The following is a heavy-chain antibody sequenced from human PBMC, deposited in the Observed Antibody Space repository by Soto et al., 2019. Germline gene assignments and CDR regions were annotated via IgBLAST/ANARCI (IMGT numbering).Heavy chain of an antibody. CDR1: GGTFSSYS. CDR2: VIPILGMA. Sequence: QVQLVQSGAEVKKPGSSVKVSCEASGGTFSSYSFSWVRQAPGQGLEWMGRVIPILGMANYAQKFQGRVTITADKSTXTXDXKLSSLRSEDTAVYYCARGGAVVVPGAVDRHNWFDPWGQGTLVTVSS. J-gene: IGHJ5*02. V-gene: IGHV1-69*02. D-gene: IGHD2-2*01. CDR3: ARGGAVVVPGAVDRHNWFDP.